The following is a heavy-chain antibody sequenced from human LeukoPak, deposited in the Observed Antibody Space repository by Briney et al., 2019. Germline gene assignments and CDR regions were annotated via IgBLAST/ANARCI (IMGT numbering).Heavy chain of an antibody. CDR3: ARLYGSGSWDSRRSYYFDY. D-gene: IGHD3-10*01. CDR1: GFTFSSYG. CDR2: IRYDGSNK. V-gene: IGHV3-30*02. Sequence: GGSLRLSCAASGFTFSSYGMHWVRQAPGKGLEWVAFIRYDGSNKYYADSVKGRFTISRDNSKNTLYLQMNSLRAEDTAVYYCARLYGSGSWDSRRSYYFDYWGQGTLVTVSS. J-gene: IGHJ4*02.